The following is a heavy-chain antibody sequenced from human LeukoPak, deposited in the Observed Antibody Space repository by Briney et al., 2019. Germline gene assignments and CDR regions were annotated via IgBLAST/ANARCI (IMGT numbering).Heavy chain of an antibody. Sequence: GGSLRLSCTASGFTFSSYWMNWVRQAPGKGLEWVAVISYDGSNKYYADSVKGRFTISRDNSKNTLYLQMNSLRAEDTAVYYCAKEKPRYSYGTGSFDYWGQGTLVTVSS. CDR3: AKEKPRYSYGTGSFDY. V-gene: IGHV3-30*18. CDR1: GFTFSSYW. CDR2: ISYDGSNK. D-gene: IGHD5-18*01. J-gene: IGHJ4*02.